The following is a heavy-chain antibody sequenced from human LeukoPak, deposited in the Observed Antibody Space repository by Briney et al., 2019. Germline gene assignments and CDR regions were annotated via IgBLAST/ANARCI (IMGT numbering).Heavy chain of an antibody. D-gene: IGHD1-26*01. V-gene: IGHV3-48*04. CDR3: AKDLGGSYYFDY. Sequence: GGSLRLSCAASGFTFNNYDMNWVRQAPGKGLEWVSYISSSSNTMYYADSVKGRFTISRDNAKNSLYLQMNSLSADDTAVYYCAKDLGGSYYFDYWGQGTLVTVSS. CDR2: ISSSSNTM. J-gene: IGHJ4*02. CDR1: GFTFNNYD.